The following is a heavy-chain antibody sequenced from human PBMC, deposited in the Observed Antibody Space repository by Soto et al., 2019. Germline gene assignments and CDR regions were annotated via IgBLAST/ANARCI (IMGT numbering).Heavy chain of an antibody. Sequence: EVQLLESGGDSVQPGGSVRLSCAGSGFTFINYAMNWVRQAPGKGLEWVSTISGGGDATFFADSVRGRFTFSRDNSKNTVNLQRNSLGVDDTALYYCARKVVVSTSRPEYWYADVWGRGTLGTVSS. CDR1: GFTFINYA. J-gene: IGHJ2*01. D-gene: IGHD2-21*01. CDR3: ARKVVVSTSRPEYWYADV. CDR2: ISGGGDAT. V-gene: IGHV3-23*01.